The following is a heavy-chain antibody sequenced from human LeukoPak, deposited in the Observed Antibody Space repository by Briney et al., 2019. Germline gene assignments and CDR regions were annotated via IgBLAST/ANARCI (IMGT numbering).Heavy chain of an antibody. V-gene: IGHV3-23*01. J-gene: IGHJ4*02. CDR1: GFAFSNYA. Sequence: GGSLRLSCAASGFAFSNYAMSWVRQAPGKGLEWVSAISGSGDSTYYADSVKGRFTISRDNSKNTLYLQMNSLRAEDTAVYYCAIGSSGYSWVCWGQGTLVTVSS. CDR3: AIGSSGYSWVC. D-gene: IGHD3-22*01. CDR2: ISGSGDST.